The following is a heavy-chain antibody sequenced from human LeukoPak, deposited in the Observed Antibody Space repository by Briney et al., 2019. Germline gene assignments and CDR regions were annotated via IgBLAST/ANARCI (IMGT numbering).Heavy chain of an antibody. Sequence: GGSLRLSCAGSGFTLSINYVSWIRQAPGKGLEWLSVIYSGGSSFYGDSVKGRITVSRDVSKNMMYLQMNNVTAEDTAVYYCASRDSSGYYAPGTLDLWGQGTPVTVSS. CDR3: ASRDSSGYYAPGTLDL. CDR1: GFTLSINY. J-gene: IGHJ3*01. CDR2: IYSGGSS. D-gene: IGHD3-22*01. V-gene: IGHV3-66*02.